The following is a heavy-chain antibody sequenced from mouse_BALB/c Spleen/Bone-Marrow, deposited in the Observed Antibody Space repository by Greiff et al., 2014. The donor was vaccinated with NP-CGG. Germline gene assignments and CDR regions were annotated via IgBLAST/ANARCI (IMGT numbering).Heavy chain of an antibody. CDR1: GFTFSSYG. J-gene: IGHJ4*01. CDR2: ISSGGSNT. CDR3: ARHQRYYAMDY. V-gene: IGHV5-6*01. Sequence: EVKLVESGGDLVKPGGSLKLSCAASGFTFSSYGMSWGRQTPDKRLEWVATISSGGSNTYYPDSVKGRFTISRDNAKNTLYLQMSSLKSEDTAMYYCARHQRYYAMDYWSQGTSVTVSS.